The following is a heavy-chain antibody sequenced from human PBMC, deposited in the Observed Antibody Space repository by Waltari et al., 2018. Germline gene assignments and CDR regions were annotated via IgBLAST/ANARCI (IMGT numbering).Heavy chain of an antibody. CDR1: GFSFDDYT. J-gene: IGHJ4*02. V-gene: IGHV3-9*01. CDR3: VKESMTHYYLDS. D-gene: IGHD6-6*01. Sequence: ELQLVESGGGLVQPGGSLRLACAASGFSFDDYTMHWVRQAPGKGLGVVASLTWNRVGIGYAEAVKGRFTIARDNAKNALYLQMNSLKVEDTALYYCVKESMTHYYLDSWGQGTPVTVSS. CDR2: LTWNRVGI.